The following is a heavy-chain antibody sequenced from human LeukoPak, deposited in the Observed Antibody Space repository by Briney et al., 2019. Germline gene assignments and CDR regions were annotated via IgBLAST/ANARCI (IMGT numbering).Heavy chain of an antibody. CDR3: ARRAGFGVDY. CDR1: GGSFSGYY. J-gene: IGHJ4*02. V-gene: IGHV4-34*01. D-gene: IGHD3-10*01. Sequence: SETLSLTCAVYGGSFSGYYWSWIRQPPGKGLEWIGEINHSGSTNYNPSLKSRVTISVGTSKNQFSLKLSSVTAADTAVYYCARRAGFGVDYWGQGTLVTVSS. CDR2: INHSGST.